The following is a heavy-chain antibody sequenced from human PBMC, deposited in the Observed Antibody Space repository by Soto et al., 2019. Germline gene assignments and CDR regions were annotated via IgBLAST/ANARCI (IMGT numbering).Heavy chain of an antibody. CDR1: GYTFTSYV. Sequence: QVQLMQSGLEVKRPGASVKVSCKTSGYTFTSYVISWVRQAPGHGLEWMGWISADNHNTNVAQNFQGRVTLTTDTSTTTVCMELRNLRSDDTAVYYCARESRNYDALDYWGQGTLVTVSS. J-gene: IGHJ4*02. V-gene: IGHV1-18*01. CDR2: ISADNHNT. D-gene: IGHD3-22*01. CDR3: ARESRNYDALDY.